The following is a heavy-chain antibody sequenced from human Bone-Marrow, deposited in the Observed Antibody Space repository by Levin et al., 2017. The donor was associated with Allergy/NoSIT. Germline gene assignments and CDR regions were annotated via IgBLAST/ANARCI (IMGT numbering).Heavy chain of an antibody. CDR1: GYSFTKYW. CDR2: IYPGDSST. J-gene: IGHJ4*02. D-gene: IGHD6-13*01. CDR3: ARSAISYSSSSHSVH. Sequence: GESLKISCKASGYSFTKYWIAWVRQMPGKGLEWMGIIYPGDSSTRYSPSFEGQVTISVDKSTSTAYLQWSGLKTSDTGIYYCARSAISYSSSSHSVHWGQGTLVTVSS. V-gene: IGHV5-51*01.